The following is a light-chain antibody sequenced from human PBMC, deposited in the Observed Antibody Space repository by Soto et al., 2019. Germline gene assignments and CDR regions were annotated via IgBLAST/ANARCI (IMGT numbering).Light chain of an antibody. CDR1: SRDVGAYDF. J-gene: IGLJ1*01. V-gene: IGLV2-14*03. CDR2: EVS. CDR3: SSHTTSNTRV. Sequence: QSALTQPASVSGSPGQSIAISCTGTSRDVGAYDFVSWYQQHPDKAPKLLIYEVSNRPSGVSDRFSGSKSVNTATLTISGLQAEDEADYYCSSHTTSNTRVFGTGTKLTVL.